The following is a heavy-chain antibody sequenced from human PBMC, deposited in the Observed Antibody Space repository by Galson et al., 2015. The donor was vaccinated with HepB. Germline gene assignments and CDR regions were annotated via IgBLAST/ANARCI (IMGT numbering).Heavy chain of an antibody. J-gene: IGHJ4*02. Sequence: SLRLSCAASGFTFSSYGMHWVRQAPGKGLEWVAVISYDGSNKYYADSVKGRFTISRDNSKNTLYLQMNSLRAEDTAVYYCAKEVIDSGDYGCDYWGQGTLVTVSS. CDR1: GFTFSSYG. D-gene: IGHD4-17*01. V-gene: IGHV3-30*18. CDR2: ISYDGSNK. CDR3: AKEVIDSGDYGCDY.